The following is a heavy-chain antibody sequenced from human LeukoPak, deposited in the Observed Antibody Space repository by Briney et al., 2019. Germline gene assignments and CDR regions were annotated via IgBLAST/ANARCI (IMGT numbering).Heavy chain of an antibody. CDR2: VSYDGTT. CDR1: GDSVTSYY. J-gene: IGHJ4*02. V-gene: IGHV4-59*08. CDR3: ARRGRSSTRYFDY. D-gene: IGHD2-2*01. Sequence: SETLSLTCSVSGDSVTSYYYSWIRQPPGKGLEWIGHVSYDGTTNYTPSLRSRVIMAVDTAKNNISLRLTSVTAADTAVYYCARRGRSSTRYFDYWGQGTLVTVSS.